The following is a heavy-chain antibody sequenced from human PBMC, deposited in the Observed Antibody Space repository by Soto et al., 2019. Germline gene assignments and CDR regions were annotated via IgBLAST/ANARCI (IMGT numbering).Heavy chain of an antibody. V-gene: IGHV5-10-1*01. CDR2: IDPSDSYT. Sequence: ESLKISCKGSGYSFTSYWISWVRQMPGKGLEWMGRIDPSDSYTNYSPSFQGHVTISADKSISTAYLQWSSLKASDTAMYYGATTPSPYYYGSGSYRKQPYYYYGMDVWGQGTTVTVSS. CDR1: GYSFTSYW. J-gene: IGHJ6*02. CDR3: ATTPSPYYYGSGSYRKQPYYYYGMDV. D-gene: IGHD3-10*01.